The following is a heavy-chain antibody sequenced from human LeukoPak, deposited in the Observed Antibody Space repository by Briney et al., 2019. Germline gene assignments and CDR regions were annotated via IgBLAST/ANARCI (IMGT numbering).Heavy chain of an antibody. J-gene: IGHJ4*02. CDR1: GFTFNSYG. CDR3: AKVTYYYDSSGYSGFDY. D-gene: IGHD3-22*01. CDR2: IQHDGGST. Sequence: PGGSLRLSCAASGFTFNSYGMHWVRQAPGMGLEWVAFIQHDGGSTYYADSVKGRFTISRDNSKNTLSLQMNSLRAEDTAVYYCAKVTYYYDSSGYSGFDYWGQGTLVTVSS. V-gene: IGHV3-30*02.